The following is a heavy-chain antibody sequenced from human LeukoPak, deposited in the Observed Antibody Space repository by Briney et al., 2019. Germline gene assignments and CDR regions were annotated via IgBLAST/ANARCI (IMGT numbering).Heavy chain of an antibody. CDR1: GDSVSSNSAA. CDR2: TYYRSRWYN. CDR3: ARVTEKQYLPFDS. V-gene: IGHV6-1*01. Sequence: SQTLSLTCAISGDSVSSNSAAWNWIRQSPSRGLEWLGRTYYRSRWYNEYALSVKSRITINPGTSKNQFSLQQNSVTPEDTAVYYCARVTEKQYLPFDSWGQGTLVTVSS. J-gene: IGHJ4*02. D-gene: IGHD6-19*01.